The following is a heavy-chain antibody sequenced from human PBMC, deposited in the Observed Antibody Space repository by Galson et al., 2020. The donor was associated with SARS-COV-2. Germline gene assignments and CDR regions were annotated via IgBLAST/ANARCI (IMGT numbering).Heavy chain of an antibody. CDR2: IYHSGST. J-gene: IGHJ2*01. D-gene: IGHD3-10*01. CDR1: GGSISSGGYS. CDR3: ARGLEVGYGSEHFDL. Sequence: SETLSLTCAVSGGSISSGGYSWSWIRQPPGKGLEWIGYIYHSGSTYYNPSLKSRVTISVDRSKNQFSLKLSSVTAADTAVYYCARGLEVGYGSEHFDLWGRGTLVTVSS. V-gene: IGHV4-30-2*01.